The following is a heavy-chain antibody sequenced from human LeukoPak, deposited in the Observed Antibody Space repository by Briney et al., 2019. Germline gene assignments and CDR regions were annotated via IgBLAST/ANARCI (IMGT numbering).Heavy chain of an antibody. CDR1: GGSMSSYY. CDR3: ARLIYTSTWYHHDAFDV. CDR2: TFYSGST. J-gene: IGHJ3*01. D-gene: IGHD6-13*01. V-gene: IGHV4-59*08. Sequence: SETLSLTCTVSGGSMSSYYWSWIRQPPGKGLEWIGYTFYSGSTDYNPSLKSRVTISVDTSKNQFSLRLSSVTAADTAVYYCARLIYTSTWYHHDAFDVWGQGTMVTVSS.